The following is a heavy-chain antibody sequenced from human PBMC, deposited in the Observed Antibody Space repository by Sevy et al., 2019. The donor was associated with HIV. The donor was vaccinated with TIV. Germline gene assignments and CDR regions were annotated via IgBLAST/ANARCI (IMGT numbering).Heavy chain of an antibody. CDR2: ISGSGDGST. V-gene: IGHV3-23*01. D-gene: IGHD3-22*01. CDR1: GFSFSNYA. Sequence: GGSLRLSCAASGFSFSNYAMNWVRQTPGKGLEWVSAISGSGDGSTFYADSVKGRFTISRDNSKNKVDLHMTSLRAEDTAVYYCANDLILVVGEALDVWGQGTMVTVSS. CDR3: ANDLILVVGEALDV. J-gene: IGHJ3*01.